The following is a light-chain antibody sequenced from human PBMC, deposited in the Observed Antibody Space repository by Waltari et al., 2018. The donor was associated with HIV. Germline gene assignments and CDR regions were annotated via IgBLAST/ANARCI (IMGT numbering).Light chain of an antibody. CDR3: SSYTSSSTRV. CDR2: DVS. V-gene: IGLV2-14*01. CDR1: SSDVGGYNY. J-gene: IGLJ1*01. Sequence: QSALTQPASVSGSPGQSITISCTGTSSDVGGYNYVSWYQQHPGTAPKLMIYDVSSRPSGVSHRFSGSKSGNAASLTIAGLQAEDDADYYCSSYTSSSTRVFGTGTKVTVL.